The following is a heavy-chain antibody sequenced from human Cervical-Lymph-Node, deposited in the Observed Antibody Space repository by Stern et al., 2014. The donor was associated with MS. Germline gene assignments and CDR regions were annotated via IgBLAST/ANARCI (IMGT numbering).Heavy chain of an antibody. D-gene: IGHD1-26*01. CDR3: ARTYSGSYYSYYYGMDV. V-gene: IGHV3-33*01. J-gene: IGHJ6*02. CDR2: IWYDGSNK. Sequence: VQLVESGGGVVQPGRSLRLSCAASGFTFSSYGMHWVRQATGKGLEWVAVIWYDGSNKYYADSVKGRFTISRDNSKNTLYLQMNSLRAEDTAVYYCARTYSGSYYSYYYGMDVWGQGTTVTVSS. CDR1: GFTFSSYG.